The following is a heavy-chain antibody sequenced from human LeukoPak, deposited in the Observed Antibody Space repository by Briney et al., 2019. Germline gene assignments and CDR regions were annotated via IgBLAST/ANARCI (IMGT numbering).Heavy chain of an antibody. CDR3: TKGTFDH. CDR1: GFTVSINY. Sequence: GGSLRLSCVGSGFTVSINYMSWVRQAPGKGLEWFSFVDPDGVTSYADSVKGRFTISRDNSKNILYLQLTTLRAEDTAIYYCTKGTFDHWGQGTLVTVSS. J-gene: IGHJ3*01. CDR2: VDPDGVT. V-gene: IGHV3-53*01.